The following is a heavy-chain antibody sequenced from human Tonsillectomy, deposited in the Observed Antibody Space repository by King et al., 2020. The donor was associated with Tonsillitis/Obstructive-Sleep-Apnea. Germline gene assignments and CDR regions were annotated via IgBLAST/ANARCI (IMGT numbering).Heavy chain of an antibody. V-gene: IGHV3-64D*06. Sequence: VQLVESGGGLVQPGRSLRLSCSASGFTFSSYAMHWVRQAPGKGLEYVSGIGSDGGGTHYADSVRGRFTISRDNSKNTLFLRMSSLRAEDTAVYYCVKDQGRYCTEGVCFPFDYWGQGTLVTVSS. CDR1: GFTFSSYA. D-gene: IGHD2-8*01. CDR2: IGSDGGGT. CDR3: VKDQGRYCTEGVCFPFDY. J-gene: IGHJ4*02.